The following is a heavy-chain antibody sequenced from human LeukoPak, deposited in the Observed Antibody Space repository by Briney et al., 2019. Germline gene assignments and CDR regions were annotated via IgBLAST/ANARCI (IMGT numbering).Heavy chain of an antibody. Sequence: SETLSLTCAVYGGSFSGYYWSWIRQPPGKGLEWIGEINHSGSTNYNPSLKSRVTISVDTSKNQFSLKLSSVTAADTSVYYCARVRFGESDYWGQGTLVTVSS. D-gene: IGHD3-10*01. V-gene: IGHV4-34*01. CDR1: GGSFSGYY. J-gene: IGHJ4*02. CDR2: INHSGST. CDR3: ARVRFGESDY.